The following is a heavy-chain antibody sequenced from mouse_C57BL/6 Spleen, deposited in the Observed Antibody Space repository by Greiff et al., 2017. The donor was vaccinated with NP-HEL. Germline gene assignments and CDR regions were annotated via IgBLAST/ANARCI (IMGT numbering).Heavy chain of an antibody. CDR3: VLFITTVVGYFDY. D-gene: IGHD1-1*01. CDR1: GYTFTDYE. Sequence: VQLQQSGAELVRPGASVTLSCKASGYTFTDYEMHWVKQTPVHGLEWIGAIDPETGGTAYNQKFKGKAILTADKSSSTAYMELRSLTSEDSAVYYCVLFITTVVGYFDYWGQGTTLTVSS. V-gene: IGHV1-15*01. CDR2: IDPETGGT. J-gene: IGHJ2*01.